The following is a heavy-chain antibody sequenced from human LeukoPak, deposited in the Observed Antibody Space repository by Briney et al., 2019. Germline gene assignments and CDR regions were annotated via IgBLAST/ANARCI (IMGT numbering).Heavy chain of an antibody. Sequence: GGSLRLSCAASGFTFSSYWMTWVRQAPGKGLEWVANIKRDGSEKHYVDSVKGRFTISRDNAKNSMFLQMNSLRAEDTAVYYCAKSVAIYFYYGLDVWGQGTTVAVSS. CDR3: AKSVAIYFYYGLDV. D-gene: IGHD3-3*01. CDR2: IKRDGSEK. V-gene: IGHV3-7*03. J-gene: IGHJ6*02. CDR1: GFTFSSYW.